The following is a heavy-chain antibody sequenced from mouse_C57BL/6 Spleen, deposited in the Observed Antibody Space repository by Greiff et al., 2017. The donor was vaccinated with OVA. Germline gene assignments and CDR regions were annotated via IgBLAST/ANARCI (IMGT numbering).Heavy chain of an antibody. Sequence: QVQLQQSGAELVRPGASVKLSCKASGYTFTDYYINWVKQRPGQGLEWIARIYPGSGNTYYNEKFKGKATLTAEKSSSTAYMQLSILTSEDSAVYFGARNPAAQAYYFDYWGQGTTLTVSS. D-gene: IGHD3-2*02. CDR1: GYTFTDYY. CDR3: ARNPAAQAYYFDY. CDR2: IYPGSGNT. V-gene: IGHV1-76*01. J-gene: IGHJ2*01.